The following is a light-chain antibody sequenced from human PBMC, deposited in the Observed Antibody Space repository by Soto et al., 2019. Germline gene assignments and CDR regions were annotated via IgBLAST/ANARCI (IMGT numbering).Light chain of an antibody. Sequence: DIVMTQSPDSLAVSLGEGATINCKSSQSVLYSSNNMNYLAWYQQKPGQPPKLLIYWASTRESGVPDRFSGSGSGTDFTLTVSSLQAEDVAVYYCQQYYGSPYTFGQGTKLEIK. CDR3: QQYYGSPYT. CDR1: QSVLYSSNNMNY. CDR2: WAS. V-gene: IGKV4-1*01. J-gene: IGKJ2*01.